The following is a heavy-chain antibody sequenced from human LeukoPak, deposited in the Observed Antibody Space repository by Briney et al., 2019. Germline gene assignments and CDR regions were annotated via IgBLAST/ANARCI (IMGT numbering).Heavy chain of an antibody. D-gene: IGHD3-10*01. CDR3: ARRGIGSSWVLDP. CDR1: GDSISGYY. J-gene: IGHJ5*02. Sequence: PSETLSLTCAVYGDSISGYYWSWIRQPPGKGLEWIGFIHYSGSTDYNPSLKSRVTISVDTPKNQFSLKLNSVTAADTAVYFCARRGIGSSWVLDPWGQGTLVTVSS. CDR2: IHYSGST. V-gene: IGHV4-59*01.